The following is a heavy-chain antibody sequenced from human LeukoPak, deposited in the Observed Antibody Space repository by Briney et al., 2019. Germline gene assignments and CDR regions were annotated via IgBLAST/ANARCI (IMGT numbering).Heavy chain of an antibody. J-gene: IGHJ4*02. Sequence: GGSLRLSCAASGFTVSSNYMSWVRQAPGKGLEWVSVIYSGGSTYYADSVKGRFTISRDNSKNTLFLQVDSLRAEDAAVYYCARGGRDGYNYFDYWGQGTLVTVSS. CDR1: GFTVSSNY. D-gene: IGHD5-24*01. CDR3: ARGGRDGYNYFDY. V-gene: IGHV3-53*01. CDR2: IYSGGST.